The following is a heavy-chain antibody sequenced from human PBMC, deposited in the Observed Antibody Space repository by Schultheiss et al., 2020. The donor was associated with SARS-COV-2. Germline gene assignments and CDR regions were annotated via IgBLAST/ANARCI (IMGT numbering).Heavy chain of an antibody. D-gene: IGHD3-3*01. V-gene: IGHV1-18*04. J-gene: IGHJ4*02. CDR2: ISAYNGNT. Sequence: ASVKVSCKASGYTFTGYYMHWVRQAPGQELEWMGWISAYNGNTNYAQKLQGRVTMTTDTSTSTAYMELRSLRSDDTAVYYCARGGESITIFGVVRVQSLDYWGQGTLVTVSS. CDR3: ARGGESITIFGVVRVQSLDY. CDR1: GYTFTGYY.